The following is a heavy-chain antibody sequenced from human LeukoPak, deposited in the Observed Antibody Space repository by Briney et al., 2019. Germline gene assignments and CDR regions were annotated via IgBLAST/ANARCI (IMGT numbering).Heavy chain of an antibody. CDR1: GGSFSGYY. CDR3: ARGIQRITMIVVGNWFDP. D-gene: IGHD3-22*01. CDR2: INHSGST. Sequence: SETLSLTCAVYGGSFSGYYWSWIRQPPGKGLEWIGEINHSGSTNYNPSLKSRVTISVDTSKNQFSLKLSSVTAADTAVYYCARGIQRITMIVVGNWFDPWGQGTLVTVSS. V-gene: IGHV4-34*01. J-gene: IGHJ5*02.